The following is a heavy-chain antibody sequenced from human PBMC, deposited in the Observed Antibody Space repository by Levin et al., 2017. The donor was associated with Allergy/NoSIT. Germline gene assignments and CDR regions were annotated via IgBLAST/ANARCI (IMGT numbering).Heavy chain of an antibody. CDR1: GFTFSSYG. CDR2: IWYDGSNK. Sequence: GESLKISCAASGFTFSSYGMHWVRQAPGKGLEWVAVIWYDGSNKYYADSVKGRFTISRDNSKNTLYLQMNSLRAEDTAVYYCAREKYSSGWYRGYFDYWGQGTLVTVSS. D-gene: IGHD6-19*01. V-gene: IGHV3-33*01. J-gene: IGHJ4*02. CDR3: AREKYSSGWYRGYFDY.